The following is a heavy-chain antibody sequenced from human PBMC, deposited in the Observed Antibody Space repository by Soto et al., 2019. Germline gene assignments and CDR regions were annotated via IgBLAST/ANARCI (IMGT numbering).Heavy chain of an antibody. V-gene: IGHV3-33*01. CDR3: ARDLWSVALDV. Sequence: QEQLVESGGGVVQPGRSLTLSCAASGFSLNNYGMHWVRQAPGKGLEWVAVIWYDGINEYYADSVKGRFTISRDMSKNTVYLQMDSLRAEDTAIYYGARDLWSVALDVWGQGTTVTVSS. CDR2: IWYDGINE. CDR1: GFSLNNYG. J-gene: IGHJ6*02. D-gene: IGHD2-15*01.